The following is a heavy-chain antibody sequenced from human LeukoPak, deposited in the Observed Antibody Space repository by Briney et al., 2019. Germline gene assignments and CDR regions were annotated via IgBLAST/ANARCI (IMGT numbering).Heavy chain of an antibody. CDR2: IWHDGTNK. Sequence: GGSLRLSCAASGFTFSTYVMHWVRQAPGKGLDWVAIIWHDGTNKYYADSVKGRFTISRDNSKNTLYLQMNSLRVEDTAVYYCARAYYYDTSATPDYWGQETLVTVSS. D-gene: IGHD3-22*01. CDR3: ARAYYYDTSATPDY. V-gene: IGHV3-33*01. CDR1: GFTFSTYV. J-gene: IGHJ4*02.